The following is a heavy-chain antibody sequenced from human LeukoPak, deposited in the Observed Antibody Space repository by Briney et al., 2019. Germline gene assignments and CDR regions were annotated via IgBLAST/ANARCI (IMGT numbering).Heavy chain of an antibody. Sequence: GGSLRLSCAAFGFTFSSYAMHWVRQAPGKGLEWVAVISYDGGNKYYADSVKGRFTFSRDNSKNTLYLQMNSLRAEDTAVYYCARDGPITMVRGVTFDYWGQGTLVTVSS. J-gene: IGHJ4*02. D-gene: IGHD3-10*01. CDR1: GFTFSSYA. V-gene: IGHV3-30-3*01. CDR2: ISYDGGNK. CDR3: ARDGPITMVRGVTFDY.